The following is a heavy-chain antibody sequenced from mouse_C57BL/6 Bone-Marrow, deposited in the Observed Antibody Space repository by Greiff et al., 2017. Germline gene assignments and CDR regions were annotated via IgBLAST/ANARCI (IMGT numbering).Heavy chain of an antibody. V-gene: IGHV5-17*01. D-gene: IGHD1-1*01. J-gene: IGHJ4*01. CDR2: IISGSSTM. CDR3: AVLITTVVATKGVDY. CDR1: GFTFSDYG. Sequence: EVKVVETGGGLVKPGGSLKLSCAASGFTFSDYGMHWVRQAPEKGMEWVADIISGSSTMYYADTGKGGFTISRDNAKNTLFLQMTSLRSEDTAMYYCAVLITTVVATKGVDYWGQGTSVTVSS.